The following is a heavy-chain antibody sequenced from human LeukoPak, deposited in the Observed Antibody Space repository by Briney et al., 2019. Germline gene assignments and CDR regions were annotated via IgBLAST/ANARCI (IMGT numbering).Heavy chain of an antibody. Sequence: SETLSLTCAVYGGSFSGYYWSWIRQPPGKGLEWIGEINHSGSTNYNPSLKSRVTISVDTSKNQFSLKLSSVTAADTAVYYCARAHLSITMIVVVINPRYTYYFDYWGQGTLVTGSS. D-gene: IGHD3-22*01. V-gene: IGHV4-34*01. J-gene: IGHJ4*02. CDR3: ARAHLSITMIVVVINPRYTYYFDY. CDR1: GGSFSGYY. CDR2: INHSGST.